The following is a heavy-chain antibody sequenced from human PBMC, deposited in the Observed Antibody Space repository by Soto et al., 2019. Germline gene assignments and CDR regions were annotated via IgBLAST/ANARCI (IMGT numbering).Heavy chain of an antibody. CDR2: IKPSGGST. CDR1: GYTFTSYY. D-gene: IGHD3-22*01. J-gene: IGHJ6*02. V-gene: IGHV1-46*01. CDR3: ARGYYYDSSGYYSGYGMDV. Sequence: ASVKVSCKASGYTFTSYYMHLVRQAPGQGLEWMGIIKPSGGSTSYAQKFQGRVTMTRDTSTSTVYMELSSLRSEDTAVYYCARGYYYDSSGYYSGYGMDVWGQGTTVTVSS.